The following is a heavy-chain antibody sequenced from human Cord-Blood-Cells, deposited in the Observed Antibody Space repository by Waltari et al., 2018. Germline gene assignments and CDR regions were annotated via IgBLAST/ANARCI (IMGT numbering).Heavy chain of an antibody. Sequence: QVQLVESGGGVVQPGRSLRLSCAASGFTFSSYAMHWVRQAPGKGLEWVAVKSYDGSNKYYADSVKSRFTISRDNSKNTLYLQMNSLRAEDTAVYYCARAHYYDSSGYAFDIWGQGTMVTVSS. D-gene: IGHD3-22*01. CDR2: KSYDGSNK. CDR3: ARAHYYDSSGYAFDI. V-gene: IGHV3-30*04. CDR1: GFTFSSYA. J-gene: IGHJ3*02.